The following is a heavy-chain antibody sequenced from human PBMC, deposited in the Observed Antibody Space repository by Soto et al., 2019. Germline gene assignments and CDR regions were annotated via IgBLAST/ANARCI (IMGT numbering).Heavy chain of an antibody. V-gene: IGHV1-18*01. CDR3: ARDFKYYCESSVYSDSFDI. CDR1: GYTFTSYG. Sequence: DSVKVSCKAAGYTFTSYGISWVRQAPGQGLEWMGWISAYNGNTNYAQKLQGRVTMTTDTSTSTAYMELRSLRSDDKAVYYCARDFKYYCESSVYSDSFDIWGKGTMFTVSS. CDR2: ISAYNGNT. J-gene: IGHJ3*02. D-gene: IGHD3-22*01.